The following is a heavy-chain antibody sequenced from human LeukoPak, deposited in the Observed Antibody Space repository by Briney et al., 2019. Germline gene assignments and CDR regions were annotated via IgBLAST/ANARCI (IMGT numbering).Heavy chain of an antibody. Sequence: PGESLRLSCAASGFSFNNYAMSWVRQAPGKGLQWVATVNTGGGAYYAGSVKGRFTISRDNSRNTLYLQMNSLRAEDTALYYCARDLHEYYFDYWGQGNLVTVSS. CDR1: GFSFNNYA. J-gene: IGHJ4*02. V-gene: IGHV3-23*01. CDR2: VNTGGGA. CDR3: ARDLHEYYFDY.